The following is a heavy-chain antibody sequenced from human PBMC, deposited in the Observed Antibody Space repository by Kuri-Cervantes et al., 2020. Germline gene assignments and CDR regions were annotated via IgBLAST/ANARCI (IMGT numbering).Heavy chain of an antibody. D-gene: IGHD3-10*01. V-gene: IGHV4-38-2*02. Sequence: SEILSLTCTVSGYSISSGYYWGWIRQPPGKGLEWIGNIYHSGSAYYNPSLKSRVTISVDTSKNQFSLKLSSVTAADTAVYYCARLRFGELLSFDSWGQGTLVTVSS. J-gene: IGHJ4*02. CDR1: GYSISSGYY. CDR2: IYHSGSA. CDR3: ARLRFGELLSFDS.